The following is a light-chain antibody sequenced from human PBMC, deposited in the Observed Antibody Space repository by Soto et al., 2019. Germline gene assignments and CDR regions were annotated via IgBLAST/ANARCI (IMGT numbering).Light chain of an antibody. CDR3: MQALQTPIT. Sequence: DIVMTQSPLSLPVTPGEPASISCRSSQSLLHSNGYNYLDWYLQKPGQSPQLLIYLGSNRASGVPDRFSVSGSGTDFTLKISRVEAEDVGVYYCMQALQTPITFGQGHDWRLN. CDR1: QSLLHSNGYNY. CDR2: LGS. V-gene: IGKV2-28*01. J-gene: IGKJ5*01.